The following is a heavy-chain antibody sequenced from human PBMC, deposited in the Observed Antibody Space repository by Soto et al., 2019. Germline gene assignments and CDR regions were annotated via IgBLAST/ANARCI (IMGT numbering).Heavy chain of an antibody. Sequence: SETLSLTCTVLGGSFSGYYWGWIRQPPGKGLEWIGEINRDGVTNYNPSLKSRLTISVDPSKNPFSLNLNSVTAAATAVSYFSRAAPHARRTRRYTVSLDFWGQGTLVTVSS. CDR1: GGSFSGYY. CDR3: SRAAPHARRTRRYTVSLDF. V-gene: IGHV4-34*01. D-gene: IGHD2-2*02. J-gene: IGHJ4*02. CDR2: INRDGVT.